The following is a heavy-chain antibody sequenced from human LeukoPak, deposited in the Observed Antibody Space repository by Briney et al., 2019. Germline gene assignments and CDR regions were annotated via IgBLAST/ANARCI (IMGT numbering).Heavy chain of an antibody. Sequence: PSETLSLTCNVSGDSISSSTYYWGWIRQPPGKGLEWLANIYRSGSTYYNPSLKSRATISVDTSRNQFSRKLTSCTAADTAVYYCARQSKYYYDSSGSYVGYFQHWGQGTLVTVSS. CDR3: ARQSKYYYDSSGSYVGYFQH. V-gene: IGHV4-39*01. CDR1: GDSISSSTYY. CDR2: IYRSGST. D-gene: IGHD3-22*01. J-gene: IGHJ1*01.